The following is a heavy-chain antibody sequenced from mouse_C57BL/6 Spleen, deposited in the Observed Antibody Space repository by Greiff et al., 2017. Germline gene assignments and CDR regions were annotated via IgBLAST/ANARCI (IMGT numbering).Heavy chain of an antibody. D-gene: IGHD3-2*02. J-gene: IGHJ4*01. CDR2: INPGSGGT. V-gene: IGHV1-54*01. CDR3: ARSISGYYAMDY. Sequence: QVQLQQSGAELVRPGTSVKVSCKASGYAFTNYLIEWVKQRPGQGLEWIGVINPGSGGTNYNEKFKGKATLTADKSSSTAYMQLSSLTSEDSAVYFCARSISGYYAMDYWGQGTSVTVSS. CDR1: GYAFTNYL.